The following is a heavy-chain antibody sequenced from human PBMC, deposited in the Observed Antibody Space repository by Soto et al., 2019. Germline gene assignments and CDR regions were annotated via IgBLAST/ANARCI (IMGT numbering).Heavy chain of an antibody. CDR3: AREGGSGRTDWYFNV. CDR2: IFHSGST. CDR1: GGSISSGGYS. Sequence: QLQLQESGSGLVKPSQTLSLTCAVSGGSISSGGYSWSWLRQPPGKGLEWIGYIFHSGSTYYNPSLKRRVTISVDGSKIHVSLELRSVTAADTAVYYCAREGGSGRTDWYFNVWGRGTLVTVSS. J-gene: IGHJ2*01. D-gene: IGHD1-26*01. V-gene: IGHV4-30-2*01.